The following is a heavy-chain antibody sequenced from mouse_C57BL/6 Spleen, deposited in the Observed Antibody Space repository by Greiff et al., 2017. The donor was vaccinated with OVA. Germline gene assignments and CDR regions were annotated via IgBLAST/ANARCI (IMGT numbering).Heavy chain of an antibody. J-gene: IGHJ2*01. CDR3: ARGEDYYGSSYC. CDR2: ISYDGSN. D-gene: IGHD1-1*01. Sequence: EVQLQQSGPGLVKPSQSLSLTCSVTGYSITSGYYWNWIRQFPGNKLEWMGYISYDGSNNYNPSLKNRISITRDTSKNQFFLKLNSVTTEDTATYYCARGEDYYGSSYCWGQGTTLTVSS. CDR1: GYSITSGYY. V-gene: IGHV3-6*01.